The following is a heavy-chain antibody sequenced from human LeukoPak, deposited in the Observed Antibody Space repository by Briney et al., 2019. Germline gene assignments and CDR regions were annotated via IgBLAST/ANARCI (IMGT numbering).Heavy chain of an antibody. Sequence: PMASVKVSCKASGYTFTDYYMHWVRQAPGQGLEWMGWINPHSGVTNYAEKFQGRVTLTRHTSINTAYLELNRLKSDDTAVYYCARAAATTGSTETFDPWGQGTLVTVSS. V-gene: IGHV1-2*02. D-gene: IGHD1-1*01. CDR2: INPHSGVT. CDR3: ARAAATTGSTETFDP. J-gene: IGHJ5*02. CDR1: GYTFTDYY.